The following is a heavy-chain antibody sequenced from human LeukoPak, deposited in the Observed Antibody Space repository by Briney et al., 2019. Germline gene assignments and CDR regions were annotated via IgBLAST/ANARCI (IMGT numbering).Heavy chain of an antibody. J-gene: IGHJ6*03. CDR1: GYTFTSYA. CDR2: INAGNGNT. CDR3: ARDRGEVGCSSTSCYTYYYMDV. Sequence: AASVKVSCKASGYTFTSYAMHWVRQAPGQRLEWMGWINAGNGNTKYSQEFQGRVTITRDTSASTAYMELSSLRSEDMAVYYCARDRGEVGCSSTSCYTYYYMDVWGKGTTVTVSS. D-gene: IGHD2-2*02. V-gene: IGHV1-3*03.